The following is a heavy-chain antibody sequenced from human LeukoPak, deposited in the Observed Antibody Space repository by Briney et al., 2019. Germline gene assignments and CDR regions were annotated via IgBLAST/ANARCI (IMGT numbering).Heavy chain of an antibody. V-gene: IGHV3-20*04. D-gene: IGHD2-2*01. CDR3: GRVYCSTTSCYDYYDYYMDV. J-gene: IGHJ6*03. CDR1: GFRFDVYG. CDR2: TNWAGAST. Sequence: GGSLRLSCAASGFRFDVYGMSWVRHVPGKGLEWVSGTNWAGASTGYADSVKGRFTISRDNVKNFLYLQMNSLRVEDTALYFCGRVYCSTTSCYDYYDYYMDVWGKGATVTVSS.